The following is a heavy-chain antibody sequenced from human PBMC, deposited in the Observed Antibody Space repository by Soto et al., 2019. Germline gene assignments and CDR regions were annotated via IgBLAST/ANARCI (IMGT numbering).Heavy chain of an antibody. J-gene: IGHJ4*02. V-gene: IGHV3-30*03. CDR2: ISYDGSNK. D-gene: IGHD3-16*01. Sequence: GGSLRLSCAASGFTFSSYGMHWVRQAPGKGLEWVAVISYDGSNKYYADSVKGRFTISGDNSKNTLYLQMNSLRAEDTAVYYCAGVTRGTDYWGQGTLVTVSS. CDR3: AGVTRGTDY. CDR1: GFTFSSYG.